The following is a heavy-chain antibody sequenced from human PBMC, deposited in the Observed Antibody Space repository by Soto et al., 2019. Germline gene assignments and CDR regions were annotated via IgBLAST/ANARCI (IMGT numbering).Heavy chain of an antibody. CDR2: VSGSGDGT. J-gene: IGHJ6*02. CDR3: TKSRRGILMVYGFGGMDV. D-gene: IGHD2-8*01. V-gene: IGHV3-23*01. Sequence: EVQLLESGGGVAQRGGSLRLSCAASGFTVSSHAMSGVRQAPGKGLEWVASVSGSGDGTYYGESVKGRFPISRDSSSRTIYLQMNNLRGEDPAVYFCTKSRRGILMVYGFGGMDVWGQGTTVTVSS. CDR1: GFTVSSHA.